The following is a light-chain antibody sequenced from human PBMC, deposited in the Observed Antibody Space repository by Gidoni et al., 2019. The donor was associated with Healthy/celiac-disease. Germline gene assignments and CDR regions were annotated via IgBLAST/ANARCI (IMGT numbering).Light chain of an antibody. CDR1: QSVSSY. CDR3: QQRSNWPLT. J-gene: IGKJ4*01. V-gene: IGKV3-11*01. CDR2: DAS. Sequence: EIELTQSPATLSVSPGERATLSCRASQSVSSYLDRYQQKPGQAPRLLIYDASNRATGIPARFSGSGSGTDFTLTISSLEPEDFAVYYCQQRSNWPLTFGGGTKVEIK.